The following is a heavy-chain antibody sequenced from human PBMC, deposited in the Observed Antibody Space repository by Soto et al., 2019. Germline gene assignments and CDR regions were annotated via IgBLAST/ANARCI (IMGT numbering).Heavy chain of an antibody. V-gene: IGHV3-48*01. J-gene: IGHJ5*02. CDR3: ARHPERIAQIGWFDP. CDR2: ISSSSSSTI. D-gene: IGHD6-13*01. Sequence: GGSLRLSCAASGFTFSSYSMNWVRQAPGKGLEWVSYISSSSSSTIYYADSVKGRFTISRDNAKNSLYLQMNSLRAEDTAVYYCARHPERIAQIGWFDPWGQGTLVPVSS. CDR1: GFTFSSYS.